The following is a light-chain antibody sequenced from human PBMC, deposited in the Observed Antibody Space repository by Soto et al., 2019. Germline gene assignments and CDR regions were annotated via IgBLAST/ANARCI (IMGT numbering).Light chain of an antibody. J-gene: IGLJ1*01. CDR2: DVS. CDR1: SSDVGGYNY. V-gene: IGLV2-14*01. Sequence: QSALTQPASVSGSPGQSITISCTGTSSDVGGYNYVSWYQQHPGKAPKLMIYDVSNRPSGVSNRFSGSKSGNTASLTISGLPAEDEADYYCSSYTTSSTYVFGTGTTVTVL. CDR3: SSYTTSSTYV.